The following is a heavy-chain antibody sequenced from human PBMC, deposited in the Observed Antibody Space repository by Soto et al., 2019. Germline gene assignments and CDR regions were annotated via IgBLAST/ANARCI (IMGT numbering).Heavy chain of an antibody. CDR1: GGSFSGYY. V-gene: IGHV4-34*01. J-gene: IGHJ4*02. CDR3: EARYRRGWYIDY. Sequence: SETLSLTCAVYGGSFSGYYWSCIRQPPGKGLEWIGEINHSGSTNYNPSLKSRVTISVDTSKNQFSLKLSSVTAADTAMYYCEARYRRGWYIDYWGQGTMVTVSS. CDR2: INHSGST. D-gene: IGHD6-19*01.